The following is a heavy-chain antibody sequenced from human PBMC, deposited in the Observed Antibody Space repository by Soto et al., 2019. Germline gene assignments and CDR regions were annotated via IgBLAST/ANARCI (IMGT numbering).Heavy chain of an antibody. J-gene: IGHJ5*02. CDR3: ARDPGSGSYYGWFDP. Sequence: SETLSLTCTVSGDSISSGDYYWSWVRQSPGKGLEWIGCIYYSGTTYYNPSLETRVTISVDTSKNQFSLKLSSVTAADTAVYYCARDPGSGSYYGWFDPWGQGTLVTVSS. CDR1: GDSISSGDYY. V-gene: IGHV4-30-4*02. D-gene: IGHD3-10*01. CDR2: IYYSGTT.